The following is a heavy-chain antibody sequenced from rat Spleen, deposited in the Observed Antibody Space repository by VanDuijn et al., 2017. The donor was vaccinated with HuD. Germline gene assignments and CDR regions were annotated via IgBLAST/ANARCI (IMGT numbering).Heavy chain of an antibody. CDR3: ARHDYYDGYYDVMDA. CDR1: GFTFNNYW. V-gene: IGHV5-31*01. CDR2: ITNASGRT. Sequence: EVQLVESGGGLVQPGGSLKLSCVASGFTFNNYWMTWIRQAPGKGLEWVASITNASGRTYYPDSVKGRFTISRDTAQNTLYLQMDSLRSEDTATYYCARHDYYDGYYDVMDAWGQGASVTVSS. J-gene: IGHJ4*01. D-gene: IGHD1-12*03.